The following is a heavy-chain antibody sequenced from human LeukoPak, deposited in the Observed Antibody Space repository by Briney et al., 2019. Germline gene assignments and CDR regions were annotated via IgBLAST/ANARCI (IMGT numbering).Heavy chain of an antibody. CDR2: ISSGGTTI. J-gene: IGHJ4*02. Sequence: GGSLILSCAASGFTFSDYYMSWGRQAPGKGLEWGSYISSGGTTISYADSVKVRFTISRDNANSSLYLQMNSLRAEDTAVYYCARDPLSTSSPVDYWGQGTLVTVSS. V-gene: IGHV3-11*04. CDR1: GFTFSDYY. CDR3: ARDPLSTSSPVDY. D-gene: IGHD2-2*01.